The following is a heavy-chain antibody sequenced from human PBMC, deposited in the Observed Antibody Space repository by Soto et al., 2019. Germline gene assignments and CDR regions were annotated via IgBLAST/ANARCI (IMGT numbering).Heavy chain of an antibody. Sequence: TLSLTCTVSGGSISSGDYYWSWIRQVPKKGLEWIGYIYYSGSTYYNPSLRSRVAMSVDTSKNQFSLKLSSVTAADTAIYYCAREGRLAAAGRFDYWGQGTLVTVS. D-gene: IGHD6-13*01. CDR3: AREGRLAAAGRFDY. V-gene: IGHV4-31*03. J-gene: IGHJ4*02. CDR1: GGSISSGDYY. CDR2: IYYSGST.